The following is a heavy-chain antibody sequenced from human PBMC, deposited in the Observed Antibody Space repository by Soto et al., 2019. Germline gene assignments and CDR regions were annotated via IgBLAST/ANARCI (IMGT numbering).Heavy chain of an antibody. CDR3: ARGERGDYTYYGMDV. J-gene: IGHJ6*02. CDR2: ISYDGSNK. V-gene: IGHV3-30-3*01. Sequence: QVQLVESGGGVVQHGRSLRLSCAASGFTFSSYAMHWVRQAPGKGLEWVAVISYDGSNKYYADSVKGRFTISRDNSKNTLYLQMNSLRAEDTAVYYCARGERGDYTYYGMDVWGQGTTVTVSS. CDR1: GFTFSSYA. D-gene: IGHD1-1*01.